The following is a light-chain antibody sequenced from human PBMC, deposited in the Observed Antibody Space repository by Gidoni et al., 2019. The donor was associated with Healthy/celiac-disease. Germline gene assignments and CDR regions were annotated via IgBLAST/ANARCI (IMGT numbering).Light chain of an antibody. CDR1: QSISSY. CDR3: QRSYSTPRS. J-gene: IGKJ2*04. Sequence: DIQMTQSPSSLSASVGDRVTITCRASQSISSYLNWYQQKPGKAPKLLIYAASSLQSGVPSRFSGSGSATDFTLTISSLQPEDFATYYCQRSYSTPRSFGQGTKLEIK. CDR2: AAS. V-gene: IGKV1-39*01.